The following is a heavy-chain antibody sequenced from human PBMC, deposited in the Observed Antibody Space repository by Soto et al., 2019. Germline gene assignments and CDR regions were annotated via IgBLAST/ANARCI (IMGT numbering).Heavy chain of an antibody. V-gene: IGHV1-18*01. CDR3: VMVDDYVIHNPLDV. Sequence: QVQLVQSGDEVKKPGASVKVSCKASGYIFVNYGIGWVRQAPGQGLEWMGWISAYTGNTHSATKIQGRLTMTTDKSTSTVYMDLGSLRSDDTAVYYCVMVDDYVIHNPLDVWGQGTTVTVSS. CDR1: GYIFVNYG. CDR2: ISAYTGNT. D-gene: IGHD3-16*01. J-gene: IGHJ6*02.